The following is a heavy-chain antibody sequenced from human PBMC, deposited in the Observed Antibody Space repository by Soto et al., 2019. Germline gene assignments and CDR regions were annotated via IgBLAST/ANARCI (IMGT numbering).Heavy chain of an antibody. CDR3: PRGPERIKPFGVDYGLNYSDH. D-gene: IGHD3-3*01. CDR1: GWSFSGYS. CDR2: ISHMGST. J-gene: IGHJ4*02. Sequence: SETLALSCAVYGWSFSGYSWRGMRQGTGKGLEWLGEISHMGSTNYNPSLKTRVSISVDKSKNQFSLPLTSVTAADTAVYFCPRGPERIKPFGVDYGLNYSDHRGQGTLVTVSP. V-gene: IGHV4-34*01.